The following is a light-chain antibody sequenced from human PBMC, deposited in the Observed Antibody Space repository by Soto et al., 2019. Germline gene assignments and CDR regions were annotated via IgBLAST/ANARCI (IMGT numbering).Light chain of an antibody. CDR1: QGISSW. Sequence: DIQMTQSPPSLSASVGDRFTITCRASQGISSWLAWYQQKPGKAPKLLIYAASSLQSGVPSRFSGSGSETGFTLTISSLQPEDFATYYCQQSYSAPRTFGQGTKVDIK. J-gene: IGKJ2*01. CDR2: AAS. CDR3: QQSYSAPRT. V-gene: IGKV1-12*01.